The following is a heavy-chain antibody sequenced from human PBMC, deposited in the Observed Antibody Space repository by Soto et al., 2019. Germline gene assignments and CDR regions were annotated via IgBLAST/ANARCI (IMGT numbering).Heavy chain of an antibody. V-gene: IGHV4-39*01. D-gene: IGHD2-15*01. CDR2: IYYSGST. J-gene: IGHJ5*02. Sequence: PSETLSLTCTVSGGSTSSSSYYWVWIRQPPGKGLEWIGSIYYSGSTYYNPSLKSRVTISVDTSKNQFSLKLSSVTAADTAVYYCARNIDCSGGSCYSLDNWFDPWGQGTLVTVSS. CDR3: ARNIDCSGGSCYSLDNWFDP. CDR1: GGSTSSSSYY.